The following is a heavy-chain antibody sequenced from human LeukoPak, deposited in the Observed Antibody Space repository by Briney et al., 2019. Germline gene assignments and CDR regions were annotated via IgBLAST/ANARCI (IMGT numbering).Heavy chain of an antibody. CDR2: INSDGSST. V-gene: IGHV3-74*01. CDR1: GFTFSSYW. Sequence: GGSLRLSCAASGFTFSSYWMHWVRQAPGKGLVWVSRINSDGSSTSYADSVKGRFTISRDNAKNTLYLQMNSLRAEDTAVYYCARLDGYGGYYYYYGMDVWGQGTTVTVSS. CDR3: ARLDGYGGYYYYYGMDV. D-gene: IGHD5-12*01. J-gene: IGHJ6*02.